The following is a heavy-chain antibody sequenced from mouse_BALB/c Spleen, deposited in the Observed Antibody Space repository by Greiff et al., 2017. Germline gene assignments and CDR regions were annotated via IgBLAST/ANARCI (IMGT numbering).Heavy chain of an antibody. CDR1: GYSITSDYA. Sequence: EVKLQESGPGLVKPSQSLSLTCTVTGYSITSDYAWNWIRQFPGNKLEWMGYISYSGSTSYNPSLKSRISITRDTSKNQFFLQLNSVTTEDTATYYCAREGGYDGAWFAYWGQGTLVTVSA. CDR2: ISYSGST. D-gene: IGHD2-2*01. CDR3: AREGGYDGAWFAY. V-gene: IGHV3-2*02. J-gene: IGHJ3*01.